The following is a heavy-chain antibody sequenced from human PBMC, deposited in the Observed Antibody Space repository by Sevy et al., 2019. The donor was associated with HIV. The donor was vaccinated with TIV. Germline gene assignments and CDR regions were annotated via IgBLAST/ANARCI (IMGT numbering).Heavy chain of an antibody. CDR3: ANAYSGSYSHSYLYALDV. V-gene: IGHV3-30*18. D-gene: IGHD1-26*01. CDR1: GFSFSYYG. Sequence: GGSLRLSCIGSGFSFSYYGIHWARQFPGKGLDWVALISHDGINEYYADSVKGRFTISRDNSKNTVYLEMNSLRNEDTAIYFCANAYSGSYSHSYLYALDVWGQGTTVTVSS. J-gene: IGHJ6*02. CDR2: ISHDGINE.